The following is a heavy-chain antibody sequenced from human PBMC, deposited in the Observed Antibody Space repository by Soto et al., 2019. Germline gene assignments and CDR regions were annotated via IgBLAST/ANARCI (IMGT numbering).Heavy chain of an antibody. CDR2: MYYSGST. J-gene: IGHJ4*02. D-gene: IGHD3-3*01. CDR1: GGSISSYY. CDR3: ARGTFGVVKD. V-gene: IGHV4-59*01. Sequence: QVQLQESGPGLVKPSETLSLTCTVSGGSISSYYWSWIRQSPGKGLEWIGYMYYSGSTNYNPSLKCRVTISIDTSRNPFSLKLSSVTAADTAVYYCARGTFGVVKDWGQGTLVTVSS.